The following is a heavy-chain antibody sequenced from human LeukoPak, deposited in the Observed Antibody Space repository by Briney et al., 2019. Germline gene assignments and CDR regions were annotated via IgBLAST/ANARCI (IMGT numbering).Heavy chain of an antibody. D-gene: IGHD3-10*01. CDR1: GFTFSSYG. V-gene: IGHV3-30*02. CDR2: IRYDGSNK. Sequence: GGSLRLSCAASGFTFSSYGMHWVRQAPGKGLEWVAFIRYDGSNKYYADSVKGRFTISRDNSKNTLYLQMNSLRAEDTAVYYCAKRFLWFGESSYYFDYWGQGTLVAVSS. CDR3: AKRFLWFGESSYYFDY. J-gene: IGHJ4*02.